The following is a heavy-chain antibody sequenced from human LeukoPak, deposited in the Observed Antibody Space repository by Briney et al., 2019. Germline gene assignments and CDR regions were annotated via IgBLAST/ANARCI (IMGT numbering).Heavy chain of an antibody. J-gene: IGHJ4*02. Sequence: PGGSLRLSCAASGFTFSSYSMNWVRQAPGKGLEWVSSISSSSSYIYYADSVKGRFTISRDNAKNSLYLQMNSLRAEDTAVYYCATILLYTYYYDSSGYTPVDYWGQGTLVTISS. V-gene: IGHV3-21*01. CDR1: GFTFSSYS. D-gene: IGHD3-22*01. CDR2: ISSSSSYI. CDR3: ATILLYTYYYDSSGYTPVDY.